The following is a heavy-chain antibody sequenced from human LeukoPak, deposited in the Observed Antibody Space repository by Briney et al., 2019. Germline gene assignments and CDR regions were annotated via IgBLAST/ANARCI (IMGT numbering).Heavy chain of an antibody. J-gene: IGHJ6*03. CDR1: GFTFNNYW. V-gene: IGHV3-74*01. CDR3: LAGYYYYYMDV. CDR2: TNTHGTSA. Sequence: PGVSLRLPCAASGFTFNNYWMHWVRQAPGKGLVWVARTNTHGTSANYADSVKGRFIISRDNANNTPYLQMNGLRDEDTGVYYALAGYYYYYMDVWGKGTTVTVSS. D-gene: IGHD6-13*01.